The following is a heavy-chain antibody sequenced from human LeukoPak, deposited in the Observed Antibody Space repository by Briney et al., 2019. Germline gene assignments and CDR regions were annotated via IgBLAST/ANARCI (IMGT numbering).Heavy chain of an antibody. Sequence: SETQSLTCAVYGGSFSGYYWSWIRQPPGKGLEWIGEINHSGSTNYNPSLKSRVTISVDTSKNQFSLKLSSVTAADTAVYYCARVRGYSRTKSLDYWGQGTLVTVSS. CDR1: GGSFSGYY. J-gene: IGHJ4*02. D-gene: IGHD5-18*01. V-gene: IGHV4-34*01. CDR3: ARVRGYSRTKSLDY. CDR2: INHSGST.